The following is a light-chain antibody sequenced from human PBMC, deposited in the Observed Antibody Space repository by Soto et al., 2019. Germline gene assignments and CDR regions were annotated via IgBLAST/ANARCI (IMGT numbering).Light chain of an antibody. CDR3: QQYNNWPIT. CDR1: QNILSN. V-gene: IGKV3-15*01. CDR2: GAS. J-gene: IGKJ1*01. Sequence: EIVLTQSPGTLSLSPGERATLSCRASQNILSNLAWYQQKPGQAPRLLIYGASTRATGIPARFSGSGSGTEFTLTISSLQSEDFEIYYCQQYNNWPITFGQGTKVDIK.